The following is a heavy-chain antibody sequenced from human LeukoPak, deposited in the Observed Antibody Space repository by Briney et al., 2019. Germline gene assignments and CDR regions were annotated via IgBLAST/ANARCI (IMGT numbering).Heavy chain of an antibody. V-gene: IGHV1-8*01. Sequence: ASVKVSCKTSGYTFTDFDINWVRQAPGQGLEWMGWANPNSGNSGYAQKFQGRVTMTRDTSTSTVYMELSSLRSEDTAVYYCARDSRDAMGFGSNWGQGTLVTVSS. CDR1: GYTFTDFD. CDR2: ANPNSGNS. CDR3: ARDSRDAMGFGSN. J-gene: IGHJ4*02. D-gene: IGHD3-10*01.